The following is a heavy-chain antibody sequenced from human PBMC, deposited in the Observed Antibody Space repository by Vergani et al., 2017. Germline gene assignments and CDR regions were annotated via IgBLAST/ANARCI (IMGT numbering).Heavy chain of an antibody. Sequence: EVQLVESGGGLVKPGGSLRLSCAASGFTFSSYSMNWVRQAPGKGLEWVASISSSSSYIYYADSVKGRFTISRDNAKNSLYLQMHSLRAEDTAVYYCASSVGQQLPWGQGTLVTVSS. CDR2: ISSSSSYI. CDR3: ASSVGQQLP. D-gene: IGHD6-13*01. CDR1: GFTFSSYS. J-gene: IGHJ5*02. V-gene: IGHV3-21*01.